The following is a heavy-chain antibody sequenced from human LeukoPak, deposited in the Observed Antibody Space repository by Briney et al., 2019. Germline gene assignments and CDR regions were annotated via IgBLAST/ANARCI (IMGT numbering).Heavy chain of an antibody. CDR3: ARGRITGTTCPMDV. CDR2: INHGGST. V-gene: IGHV4-34*01. J-gene: IGHJ6*03. D-gene: IGHD1-7*01. CDR1: GGSYSGYY. Sequence: PSETLSLTCGIYGGSYSGYYWTWVRQPPGKGLEWIGEINHGGSTNCNPSLKSRVTISVDTSKNQFSLKLNSVTAADTAAYYCARGRITGTTCPMDVWGKGTAVTVSS.